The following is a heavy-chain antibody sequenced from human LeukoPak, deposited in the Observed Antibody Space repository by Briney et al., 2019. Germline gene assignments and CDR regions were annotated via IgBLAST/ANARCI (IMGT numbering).Heavy chain of an antibody. CDR2: IYHSGST. V-gene: IGHV4-38-2*02. CDR1: GYSISSGYY. J-gene: IGHJ4*02. D-gene: IGHD6-19*01. CDR3: ARHVEIAVAGPIDY. Sequence: SETLSLTCTVSGYSISSGYYWGWIRQPPGKGLEWIGSIYHSGSTYYNPSLKSRVTISVDTSKNQFSLKLSSVTAADTAVYYCARHVEIAVAGPIDYWGQGTLVTVSS.